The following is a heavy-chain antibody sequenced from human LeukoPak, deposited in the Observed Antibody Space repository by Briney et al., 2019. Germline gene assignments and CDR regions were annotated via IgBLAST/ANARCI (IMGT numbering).Heavy chain of an antibody. V-gene: IGHV3-7*01. CDR2: IKQDGSEN. CDR1: GFSFSTYW. CDR3: AKDNAYYYADY. J-gene: IGHJ4*02. D-gene: IGHD3-10*01. Sequence: PGGSLRLSCVASGFSFSTYWMSWVRQAPGKGLEWVANIKQDGSENYYVDSVKGRFTISRDNAKNSVYLQMNSLRAEDTAVYYCAKDNAYYYADYWGQGTLVTVSS.